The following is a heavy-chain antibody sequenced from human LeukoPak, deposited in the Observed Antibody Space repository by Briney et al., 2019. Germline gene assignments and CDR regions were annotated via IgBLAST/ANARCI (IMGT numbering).Heavy chain of an antibody. CDR3: ASSIVVPAAMPSVYYYGMDV. CDR2: IYYSGST. D-gene: IGHD2-2*01. Sequence: SETLSLTCTVSGGSISSGGYYWSWIRQHPGKGLEWIGYIYYSGSTYYNPSLKSRVTISVDTSKNQFSLKLSSVTAADTAVYYCASSIVVPAAMPSVYYYGMDVWGQGTTVTVSS. J-gene: IGHJ6*02. CDR1: GGSISSGGYY. V-gene: IGHV4-31*03.